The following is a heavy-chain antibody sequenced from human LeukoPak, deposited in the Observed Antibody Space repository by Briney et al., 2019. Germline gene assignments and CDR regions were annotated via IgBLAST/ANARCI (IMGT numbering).Heavy chain of an antibody. D-gene: IGHD3-10*01. CDR1: GYTFTSYG. Sequence: ASVKVSCKASGYTFTSYGISWVRQAPGQGLEWMGWISAYNGNTNYAQKLQGRVTMTTDTSTSTAYMELRSLRSDDTAVYYCARLGTFGELLYEHYSDYWGQGTLVTVS. CDR2: ISAYNGNT. CDR3: ARLGTFGELLYEHYSDY. J-gene: IGHJ4*02. V-gene: IGHV1-18*01.